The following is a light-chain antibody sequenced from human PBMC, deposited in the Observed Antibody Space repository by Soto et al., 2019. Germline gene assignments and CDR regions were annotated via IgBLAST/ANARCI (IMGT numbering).Light chain of an antibody. Sequence: QSALTQPASVSGSLGQSVTISCTGTSSDVGSYNYVSWYQQHPGKVPKLMIYEVNNRPSGVSNRFSGSKSANTASLTISGLQADDEADYYCSSFTISSTQVFGGGTQLTVL. J-gene: IGLJ3*02. V-gene: IGLV2-14*01. CDR2: EVN. CDR1: SSDVGSYNY. CDR3: SSFTISSTQV.